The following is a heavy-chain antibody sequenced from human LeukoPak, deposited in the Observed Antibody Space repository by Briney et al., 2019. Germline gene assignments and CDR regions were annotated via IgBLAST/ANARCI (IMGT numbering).Heavy chain of an antibody. J-gene: IGHJ4*02. CDR3: ARAIAAAGSY. D-gene: IGHD6-13*01. CDR1: GFTFDDYA. CDR2: ISWNSGSI. V-gene: IGHV3-9*01. Sequence: GRSLRLSCAASGFTFDDYAMHWVRQAPGKGLEWVSGISWNSGSIGYADSVKGRFTISRDNAKNSLYLQMNSLRAEDTALYYCARAIAAAGSYWGQGTLVTVSS.